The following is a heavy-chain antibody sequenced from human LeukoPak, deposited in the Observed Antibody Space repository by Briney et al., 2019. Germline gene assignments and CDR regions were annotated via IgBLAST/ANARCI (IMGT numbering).Heavy chain of an antibody. CDR1: GFSFSSYA. CDR3: AKVDCGTSGCRRVDY. CDR2: LTDSGRST. V-gene: IGHV3-23*01. J-gene: IGHJ4*02. D-gene: IGHD2-2*01. Sequence: GGSLRLSCVASGFSFSSYAMTWFRQAPGKGLEWVSTLTDSGRSTFYADSVKGRLTISRDNSKSTLYLQMNSLRAEDTGMYYRAKVDCGTSGCRRVDYWGQGTLVTVSS.